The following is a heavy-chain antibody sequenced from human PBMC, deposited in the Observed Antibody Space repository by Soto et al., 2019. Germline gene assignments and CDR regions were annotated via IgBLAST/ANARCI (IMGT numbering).Heavy chain of an antibody. V-gene: IGHV4-31*03. CDR1: GGSISSGGYY. J-gene: IGHJ6*02. CDR2: IYYRGST. CDR3: ASKYSGYDLGQVYYGMDV. D-gene: IGHD5-12*01. Sequence: SETLSLTCTVSGGSISSGGYYWSWIRQHPGKGLEWIGYIYYRGSTYYTPSLKSRVTISVDTSKNQFSLKLSSVTAADTAVYYCASKYSGYDLGQVYYGMDVWGQGTTVTVS.